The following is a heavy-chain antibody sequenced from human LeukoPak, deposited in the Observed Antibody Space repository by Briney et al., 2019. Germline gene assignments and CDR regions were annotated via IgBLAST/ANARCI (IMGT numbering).Heavy chain of an antibody. V-gene: IGHV4-59*12. CDR1: GGSISSNY. CDR2: IHYSGST. Sequence: SESLSLTCTVSGGSISSNYWSWIRRPPGKGLEWIGYIHYSGSTNYNPSLKSRVTISVDKSKNQFSLKLSSVTAADTAVYYCARGATQNAFDIWGQGTMVTVSS. D-gene: IGHD1-26*01. CDR3: ARGATQNAFDI. J-gene: IGHJ3*02.